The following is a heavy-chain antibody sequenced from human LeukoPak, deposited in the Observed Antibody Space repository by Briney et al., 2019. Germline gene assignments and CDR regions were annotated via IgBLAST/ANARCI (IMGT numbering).Heavy chain of an antibody. V-gene: IGHV3-53*01. J-gene: IGHJ4*02. CDR3: ARGVEPLAANTLAY. Sequence: GGSLRLSCVASGFTVSSNYMNWVRQAPGKGLEWVSVLYSGGNTKYADSVQGRFTISRDNSKNTLYLEMNSLSPDDTAVYYCARGVEPLAANTLAYWGQGTLVAVSP. CDR2: LYSGGNT. CDR1: GFTVSSNY. D-gene: IGHD1-14*01.